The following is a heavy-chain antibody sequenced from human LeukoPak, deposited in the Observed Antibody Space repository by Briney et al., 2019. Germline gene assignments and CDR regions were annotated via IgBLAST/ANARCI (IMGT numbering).Heavy chain of an antibody. V-gene: IGHV3-48*03. CDR2: ISSSGSTI. Sequence: PGGSLRLSCAVSGFTFSSYEMNWVRQAPGEGLEWVSHISSSGSTIYYADSVKGRFTISRDNAKNSLYLQMNSLRAEDTAVYYCARSRHGGWDSFDYWGQGTLVTVSS. J-gene: IGHJ4*02. D-gene: IGHD6-19*01. CDR1: GFTFSSYE. CDR3: ARSRHGGWDSFDY.